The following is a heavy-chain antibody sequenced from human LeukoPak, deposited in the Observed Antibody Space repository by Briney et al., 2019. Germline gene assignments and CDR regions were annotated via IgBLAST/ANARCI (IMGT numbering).Heavy chain of an antibody. CDR3: ASDAWGSWFDP. D-gene: IGHD7-27*01. Sequence: GGSLRLSCAASGFTVSSNYMSWVRQAPGKGLEWVSVIYSGGSTYYADSVKGRFTISRDNSKNTLYLQMNSLRAEDTAVYYCASDAWGSWFDPWGQGTLVTVSS. CDR1: GFTVSSNY. CDR2: IYSGGST. V-gene: IGHV3-66*01. J-gene: IGHJ5*02.